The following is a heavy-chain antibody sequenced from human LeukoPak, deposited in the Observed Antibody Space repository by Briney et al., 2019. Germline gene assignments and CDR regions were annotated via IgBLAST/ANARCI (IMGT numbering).Heavy chain of an antibody. CDR1: GGSLSSYY. V-gene: IGHV4-59*08. J-gene: IGHJ4*02. CDR2: IYYSGST. CDR3: ARHDLFSPPHY. Sequence: PSETLSLTCTVSGGSLSSYYWSWIRQPPGKGLEWIGYIYYSGSTNYNPSLKSRVTISVDTSKNQCSLKLSSVTAADTAVYYCARHDLFSPPHYWGQGTLVTVSS.